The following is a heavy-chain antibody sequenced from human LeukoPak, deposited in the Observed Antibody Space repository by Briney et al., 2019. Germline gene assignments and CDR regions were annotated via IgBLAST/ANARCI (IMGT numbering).Heavy chain of an antibody. D-gene: IGHD4-23*01. V-gene: IGHV1-69*06. Sequence: SVKVSCKASGGTFSSYAISWVRQAPGQGLEWMGRIIPIFGTANYAQKFQGRVTITADKSTSTAYMELSSLRSEDTAVYHCARGYGGNSEAFDIWGQGTMVTVSS. CDR3: ARGYGGNSEAFDI. CDR1: GGTFSSYA. J-gene: IGHJ3*02. CDR2: IIPIFGTA.